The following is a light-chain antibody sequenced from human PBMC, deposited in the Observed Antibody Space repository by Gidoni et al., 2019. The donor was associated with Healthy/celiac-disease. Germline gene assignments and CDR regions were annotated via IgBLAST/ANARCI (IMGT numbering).Light chain of an antibody. CDR2: KAS. Sequence: DIQMTHSPSTLSASVGDRVTITCRASQSINSWLAWYQQKPGKAPKLLIYKASSLESGVPSRFSGSGSGTEFTLTISSLQPDDFATYYCQQYNSYWTFGQGTKVEIK. J-gene: IGKJ1*01. CDR3: QQYNSYWT. CDR1: QSINSW. V-gene: IGKV1-5*03.